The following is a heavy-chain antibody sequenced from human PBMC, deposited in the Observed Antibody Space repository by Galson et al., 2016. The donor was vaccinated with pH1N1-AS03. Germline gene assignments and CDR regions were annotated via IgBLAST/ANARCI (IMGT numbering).Heavy chain of an antibody. V-gene: IGHV2-5*01. CDR2: IYWNDDN. D-gene: IGHD5-12*01. CDR3: AHGRGWVHDY. J-gene: IGHJ4*02. CDR1: GFSLTTTAVG. Sequence: PALVKPTQTLTLTCTFSGFSLTTTAVGVGWFRQPPGKALEWLALIYWNDDNRYSPSLKNRLTFTKDTSKNQVVLTLTDMDAVDTATYYCAHGRGWVHDYLGQGILVSVSS.